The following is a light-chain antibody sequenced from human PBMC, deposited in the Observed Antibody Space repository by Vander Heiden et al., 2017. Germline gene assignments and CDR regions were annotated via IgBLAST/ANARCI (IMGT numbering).Light chain of an antibody. CDR1: QSVSSN. J-gene: IGKJ4*01. Sequence: EIVMTQSPATLSVSPGERATLSCRASQSVSSNLAWYQQKPGQAPRLLIYGASTRATGIPARFSGSGYGTEFTLTISSRQSEDFAVYYCQQYYNWPSLTFGGRTKVEIK. CDR3: QQYYNWPSLT. CDR2: GAS. V-gene: IGKV3-15*01.